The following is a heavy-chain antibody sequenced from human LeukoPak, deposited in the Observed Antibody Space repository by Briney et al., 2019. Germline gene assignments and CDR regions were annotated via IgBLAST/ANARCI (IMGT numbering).Heavy chain of an antibody. V-gene: IGHV3-48*02. CDR1: GGSVIRTS. CDR2: ISSSSSTI. CDR3: ARDLAVSDY. Sequence: PSETLSLTCTVSGGSVIRTSYYWGWIRQPPGKGLEWVSYISSSSSTIYYADSVKGRFTISRDNAKNSLYLQMNSLRDEDTAMYYCARDLAVSDYWGQGTLVTVSS. J-gene: IGHJ4*02.